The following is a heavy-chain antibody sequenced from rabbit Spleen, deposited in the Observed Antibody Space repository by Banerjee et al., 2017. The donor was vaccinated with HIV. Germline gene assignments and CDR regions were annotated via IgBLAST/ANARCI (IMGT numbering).Heavy chain of an antibody. CDR2: IYAGTGGVT. CDR1: GFSFSSSYD. Sequence: QSLEESGGDLVKPGASLTLTCTASGFSFSSSYDMCWVRQAPGKGLEWIACIYAGTGGVTYYASWAKGRFTISKASSTTVFLQMTSLTAADTATYFCVRGASSSGYYSLWGQGTLVTVS. V-gene: IGHV1S40*01. D-gene: IGHD1-1*01. CDR3: VRGASSSGYYSL. J-gene: IGHJ4*01.